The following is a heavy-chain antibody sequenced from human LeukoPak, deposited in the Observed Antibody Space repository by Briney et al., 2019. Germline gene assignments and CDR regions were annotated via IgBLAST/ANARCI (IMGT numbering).Heavy chain of an antibody. CDR1: GYTFTSHY. J-gene: IGHJ4*02. CDR3: ARDFRRDGYNYGLGY. CDR2: INPSGGST. V-gene: IGHV1-46*01. D-gene: IGHD5-24*01. Sequence: ASVKVSCKASGYTFTSHYMHWVRQAPGQGLEWMGIINPSGGSTSYAQKFQGRVTMTRDTSTSTVYMELSSLRSEDTAVYYCARDFRRDGYNYGLGYWGQGTLVTVSS.